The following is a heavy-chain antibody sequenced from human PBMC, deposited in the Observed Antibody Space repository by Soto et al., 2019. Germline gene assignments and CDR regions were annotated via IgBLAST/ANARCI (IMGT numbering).Heavy chain of an antibody. V-gene: IGHV7-4-1*01. CDR3: ARDTSTYDFWSGYYRYYYYMDV. D-gene: IGHD3-3*01. Sequence: GASVKVSCKASGYTLTSYAMNSVRQAPRQRLEWMGWINTNTGNPTYAQGFTGRFVFSLDTSVSTAYLQICILKAEDTAVYYCARDTSTYDFWSGYYRYYYYMDVWGKGTTVTVS. CDR1: GYTLTSYA. J-gene: IGHJ6*03. CDR2: INTNTGNP.